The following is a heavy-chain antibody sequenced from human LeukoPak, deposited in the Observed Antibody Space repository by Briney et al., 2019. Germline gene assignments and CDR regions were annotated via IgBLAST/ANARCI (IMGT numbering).Heavy chain of an antibody. D-gene: IGHD1-1*01. CDR2: ISYDGGSK. CDR3: AKDSGKRQPYNWFDP. J-gene: IGHJ5*02. V-gene: IGHV3-30*18. CDR1: GFTFSSYG. Sequence: GGSLRLSCAASGFTFSSYGMHWVRQAPGKGLEWVAVISYDGGSKDYADSVKGRFTISRDNAKNSLYLQMNSLRAEDTALYYCAKDSGKRQPYNWFDPWGQGTLVTVSS.